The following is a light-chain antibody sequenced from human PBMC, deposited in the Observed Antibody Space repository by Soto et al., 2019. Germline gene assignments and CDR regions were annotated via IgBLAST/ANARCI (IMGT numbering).Light chain of an antibody. J-gene: IGKJ5*01. V-gene: IGKV3-15*01. CDR1: QSVSSN. CDR2: GAS. Sequence: EIVMTQSPATLSVSPGERATLSCRASQSVSSNLAWYQQKPGQAPRLIIYGASTRATGIPARFSGSGSGTQCTLTISSLQSEDVAVYYCQQYNNWPITLGQGTRLEI. CDR3: QQYNNWPIT.